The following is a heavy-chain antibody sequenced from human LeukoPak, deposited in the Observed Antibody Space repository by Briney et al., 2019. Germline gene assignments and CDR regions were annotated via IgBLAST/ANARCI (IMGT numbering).Heavy chain of an antibody. CDR2: INHSGST. Sequence: SETLSLTCTVSGGSISSSSYYWGWIRQPPGKGLEWIGEINHSGSTNYNPSLKSRVTISVDTSKNQFSLKLSSVTAADTAVYYCADHGGSSWPHTSNFDYWGQGTLVTVSS. D-gene: IGHD6-13*01. CDR1: GGSISSSSYY. V-gene: IGHV4-39*07. CDR3: ADHGGSSWPHTSNFDY. J-gene: IGHJ4*02.